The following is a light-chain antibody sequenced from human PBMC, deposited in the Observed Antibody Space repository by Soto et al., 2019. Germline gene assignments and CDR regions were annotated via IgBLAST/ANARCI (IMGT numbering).Light chain of an antibody. CDR1: QSVSSN. Sequence: EIVMTQSPATLSVSPGGRATLSCRASQSVSSNLAWYQQKPGQAPRLLIYGASTRATGIPARFSGSGSGTEFTLTISSLQSEDFAVYYCQQYNNWPPFGQGTKVEIK. J-gene: IGKJ1*01. CDR2: GAS. CDR3: QQYNNWPP. V-gene: IGKV3-15*01.